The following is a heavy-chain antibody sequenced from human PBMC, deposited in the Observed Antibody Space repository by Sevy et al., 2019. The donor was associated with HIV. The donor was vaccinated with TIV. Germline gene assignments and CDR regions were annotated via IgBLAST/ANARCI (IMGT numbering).Heavy chain of an antibody. CDR1: GFTFGNHV. D-gene: IGHD2-8*01. CDR3: ARDRCTDGVCFRSGYFDY. J-gene: IGHJ4*01. V-gene: IGHV3-30*04. Sequence: GGSLRLSCAASGFTFGNHVIHWVRQAPGKGLEWVAIISFDGRNEHYADSVKGRFTISRDNSKNTVYLQMTRLRTEDTAVYYCARDRCTDGVCFRSGYFDYWGQGTLVTVSS. CDR2: ISFDGRNE.